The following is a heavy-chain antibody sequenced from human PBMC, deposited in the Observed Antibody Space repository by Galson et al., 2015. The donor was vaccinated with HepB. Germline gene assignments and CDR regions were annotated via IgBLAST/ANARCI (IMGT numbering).Heavy chain of an antibody. D-gene: IGHD2-2*02. J-gene: IGHJ4*02. CDR2: ISTYNDNT. CDR3: ARGRYCRSTTCYTLDY. V-gene: IGHV1-18*04. CDR1: GYTFTNYG. Sequence: SVKVSCKASGYTFTNYGVSWVRQAPGQGLEWMGRISTYNDNTEYAQEFQGRVTMTTDASTSTAFMELRSLRYDDTAVYYCARGRYCRSTTCYTLDYWGQGTLVPVSS.